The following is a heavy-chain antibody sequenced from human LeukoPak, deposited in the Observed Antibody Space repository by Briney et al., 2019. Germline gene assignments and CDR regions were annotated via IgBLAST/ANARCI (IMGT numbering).Heavy chain of an antibody. Sequence: SVKVSCKASGGTFSSYAISWVRQAPGQELEWMGGIIPIFGTANYAQKFQGRVTITADESTSTAYMELSSLRSEDTAVYYCASSAPYGDYPFDYWGQGTLVTVSS. D-gene: IGHD4-17*01. CDR2: IIPIFGTA. V-gene: IGHV1-69*01. CDR1: GGTFSSYA. J-gene: IGHJ4*02. CDR3: ASSAPYGDYPFDY.